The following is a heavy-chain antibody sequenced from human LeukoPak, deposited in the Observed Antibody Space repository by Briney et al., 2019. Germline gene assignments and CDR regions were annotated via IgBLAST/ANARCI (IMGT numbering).Heavy chain of an antibody. D-gene: IGHD3-22*01. Sequence: GGSLRLSCAASGFTFSSYAMSWVRQAPGKGLEWVSAISGSGGSTYYADSVKGRFTISRDNSKNTLYLQMNSLGAEDTAVYYCAKGEKTIVVVITFLLDYWGQGTLVTVSS. J-gene: IGHJ4*02. CDR3: AKGEKTIVVVITFLLDY. CDR2: ISGSGGST. CDR1: GFTFSSYA. V-gene: IGHV3-23*01.